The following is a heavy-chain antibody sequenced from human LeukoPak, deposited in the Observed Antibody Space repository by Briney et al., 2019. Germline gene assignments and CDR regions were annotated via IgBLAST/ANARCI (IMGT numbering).Heavy chain of an antibody. V-gene: IGHV3-30*02. CDR2: IRYDGSNK. CDR1: GFTFSSYG. Sequence: GGSLRLSCAASGFTFSSYGMHWVRQAPGKGLEWVAFIRYDGSNKYYADSVKGRFTISRDNSKNTLYLQMNSLRAEDTAVYYCAKDVYYYDSSGLDYWGQGTLVTVSS. D-gene: IGHD3-22*01. J-gene: IGHJ4*02. CDR3: AKDVYYYDSSGLDY.